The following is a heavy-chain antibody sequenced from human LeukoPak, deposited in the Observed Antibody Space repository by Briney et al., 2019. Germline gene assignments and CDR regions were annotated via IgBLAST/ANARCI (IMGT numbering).Heavy chain of an antibody. CDR2: IGSGGDT. J-gene: IGHJ4*02. CDR3: ARAVAGTDEIDS. V-gene: IGHV3-13*01. CDR1: GFSFSTYD. Sequence: PGGSLRLSCAGSGFSFSTYDMLWVRQAPGRGLEWVSAIGSGGDTYYAGSVKGRFTTSRESANNSFYLQMNSLNAGDTAVYFCARAVAGTDEIDSWGQGTLVTVSS. D-gene: IGHD6-19*01.